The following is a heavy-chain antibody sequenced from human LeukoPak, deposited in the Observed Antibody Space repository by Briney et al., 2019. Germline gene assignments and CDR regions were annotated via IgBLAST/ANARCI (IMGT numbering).Heavy chain of an antibody. CDR2: IYTSGST. J-gene: IGHJ3*02. Sequence: PSETLSLTCTVSGGSISSYYWSWIRQPARKGLEWIGRIYTSGSTNYNPSLKSRVTISVDTSKNQFSLKLSSVTAADTAVYYCARGAPVWVTMIVVVTDAFDIWGQGTMVTVSS. CDR1: GGSISSYY. CDR3: ARGAPVWVTMIVVVTDAFDI. V-gene: IGHV4-4*07. D-gene: IGHD3-22*01.